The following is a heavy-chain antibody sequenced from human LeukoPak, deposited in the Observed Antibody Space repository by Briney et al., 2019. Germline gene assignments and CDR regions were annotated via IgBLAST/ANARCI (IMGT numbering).Heavy chain of an antibody. D-gene: IGHD3-22*01. CDR1: GGTFSSYA. J-gene: IGHJ4*02. CDR2: IIPIFGTA. CDR3: ARLKPYYYDSSGYFDY. V-gene: IGHV1-69*06. Sequence: ASVKVSCKASGGTFSSYAISWVRQAPGQGLKWMGGIIPIFGTANYAQKFQGRVTITADKSTSTAYMELSSLRSEDTAVYYCARLKPYYYDSSGYFDYWGQGTLVTVSS.